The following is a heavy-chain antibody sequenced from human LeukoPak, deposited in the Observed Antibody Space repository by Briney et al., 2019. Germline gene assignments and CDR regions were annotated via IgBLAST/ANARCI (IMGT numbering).Heavy chain of an antibody. Sequence: GGSLRLSCAASGFTVSSNYMSWVRQAPGKGLEWVSVIYSGGSTYYADSVKGRFTISRDNSKNTLYLQMNSLRAEDTAVYYCARDNADYYGSGSYYFDLWGRGTLVTVSS. D-gene: IGHD3-10*01. J-gene: IGHJ2*01. CDR2: IYSGGST. V-gene: IGHV3-53*01. CDR3: ARDNADYYGSGSYYFDL. CDR1: GFTVSSNY.